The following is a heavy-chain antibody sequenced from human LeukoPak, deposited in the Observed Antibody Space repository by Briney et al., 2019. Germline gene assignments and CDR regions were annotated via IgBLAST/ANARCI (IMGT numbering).Heavy chain of an antibody. Sequence: GGSLRLSCAASGFTVSSNYMSWVRQAPGKGLEWVSVIYSGGSAYYADSVKGRFTISRDNSKNTLYLQMNSLRAEDTAVYYCAREIIQLPGYFDYWGQGTLVTVSS. D-gene: IGHD5-18*01. CDR3: AREIIQLPGYFDY. CDR2: IYSGGSA. V-gene: IGHV3-53*01. J-gene: IGHJ4*02. CDR1: GFTVSSNY.